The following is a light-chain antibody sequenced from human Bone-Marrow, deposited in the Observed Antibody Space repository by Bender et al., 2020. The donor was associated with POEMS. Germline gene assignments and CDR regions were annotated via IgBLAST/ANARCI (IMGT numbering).Light chain of an antibody. CDR1: SSNIGAGYD. CDR2: GYT. Sequence: QSVLTQPPSVSGAPGQRLTITCTGSSSNIGAGYDVHWYRQLPGAAPQLVIYGYTYRPSGVPDRFSGSMSGTSASLAISGLHSEDEADYYCVAWDDTLNGWVFGGGTKLTVL. V-gene: IGLV1-50*01. J-gene: IGLJ2*01. CDR3: VAWDDTLNGWV.